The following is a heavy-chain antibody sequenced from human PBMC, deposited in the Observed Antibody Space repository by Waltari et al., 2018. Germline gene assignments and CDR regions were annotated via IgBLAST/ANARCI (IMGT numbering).Heavy chain of an antibody. D-gene: IGHD6-13*01. CDR3: ARVYSSSWYFDL. CDR2: ISYDGSNK. Sequence: QVQLVESGGGVVQPGRSLRLSCAASGFTFSSYAMHWVRQAPGKGLEWVAVISYDGSNKYYADSVKGRFTISRDNSKNTLYLQMNSLRAEDTAVYYCARVYSSSWYFDLWGRGTLVTVSS. J-gene: IGHJ2*01. V-gene: IGHV3-30-3*01. CDR1: GFTFSSYA.